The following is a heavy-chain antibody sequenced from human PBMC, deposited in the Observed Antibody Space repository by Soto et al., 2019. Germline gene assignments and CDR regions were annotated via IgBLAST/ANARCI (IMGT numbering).Heavy chain of an antibody. CDR2: ISGSGGST. CDR3: AKDIQQWLVLGAFDV. Sequence: GGSLRLSCAASGFTFSSYAMSWVRQAPGKGLEWVSAISGSGGSTYYADSVKGRFTISRDNSKNTLYLQMNSLRAEDTAVYFCAKDIQQWLVLGAFDVWGQGTMVTVSS. V-gene: IGHV3-23*01. J-gene: IGHJ3*01. D-gene: IGHD6-19*01. CDR1: GFTFSSYA.